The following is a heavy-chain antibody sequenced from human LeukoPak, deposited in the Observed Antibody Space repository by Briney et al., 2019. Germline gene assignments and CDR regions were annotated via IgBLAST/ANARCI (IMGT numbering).Heavy chain of an antibody. D-gene: IGHD6-19*01. CDR3: ARDQYSSGWYGGSYFDY. CDR1: GFTFSSYW. V-gene: IGHV3-7*01. CDR2: IKQDGSEK. Sequence: GGSLRLSCAASGFTFSSYWMSWVRQAPGKGPEWVANIKQDGSEKYYVDSVKGRFTISRDNAKNSLYLQMNSLRAEDTAVYYCARDQYSSGWYGGSYFDYWGQGTLVTVSS. J-gene: IGHJ4*02.